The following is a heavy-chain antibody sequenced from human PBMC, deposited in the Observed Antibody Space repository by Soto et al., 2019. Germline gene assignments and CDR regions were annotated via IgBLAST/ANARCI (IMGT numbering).Heavy chain of an antibody. CDR3: ARRIVGATTRFNYYYGMDV. Sequence: SVKVSCKASGGTFSSYAISWVRQAPGQGLEWMGGIIPIFGTANYAQKFQGRVTITADESTSTAYMELSSLRSEDTAVYYCARRIVGATTRFNYYYGMDVWGQGTTVTVSS. D-gene: IGHD1-26*01. CDR1: GGTFSSYA. CDR2: IIPIFGTA. V-gene: IGHV1-69*13. J-gene: IGHJ6*02.